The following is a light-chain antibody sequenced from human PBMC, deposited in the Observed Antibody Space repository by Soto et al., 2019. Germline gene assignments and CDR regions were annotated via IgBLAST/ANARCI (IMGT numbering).Light chain of an antibody. J-gene: IGLJ2*01. Sequence: SYELTQPLSVSVALGQTARITCGGNNIGNKNVHWYQQKPGQAPVVVIYRDNNRPSGIPERLSGSNSGNTATLTISRAQAGDEADYYCKVWDSSTVVFGVGTKLTVL. V-gene: IGLV3-9*01. CDR3: KVWDSSTVV. CDR1: NIGNKN. CDR2: RDN.